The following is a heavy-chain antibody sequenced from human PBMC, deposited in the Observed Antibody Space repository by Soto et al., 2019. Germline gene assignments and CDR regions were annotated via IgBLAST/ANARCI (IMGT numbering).Heavy chain of an antibody. Sequence: GGSLRLSCAASGFTFSSYAMHWVRQPTGKGLEWVSAIGTAGDTYYAGSAKGRFTISRENAKSSLYLQMNSLRAGDTAVYYCVRLGRHGYLDYWGQGTLVTVSS. CDR2: IGTAGDT. J-gene: IGHJ4*02. CDR1: GFTFSSYA. V-gene: IGHV3-13*04. D-gene: IGHD2-15*01. CDR3: VRLGRHGYLDY.